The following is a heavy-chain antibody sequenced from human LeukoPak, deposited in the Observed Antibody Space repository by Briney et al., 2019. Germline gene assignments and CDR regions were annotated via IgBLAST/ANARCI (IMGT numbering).Heavy chain of an antibody. CDR1: GFTFSSYW. CDR3: ARDTLLGVVISPEYYMDV. J-gene: IGHJ6*03. D-gene: IGHD3-3*01. CDR2: IKQDGSEK. V-gene: IGHV3-7*01. Sequence: GGSLRLSCAAAGFTFSSYWMSWVRQAPGKGLEWVANIKQDGSEKYYVDSVKGRFTISRDNAKNSLYLQMNSLRAEDTAVYYCARDTLLGVVISPEYYMDVWGKGTTVTVSS.